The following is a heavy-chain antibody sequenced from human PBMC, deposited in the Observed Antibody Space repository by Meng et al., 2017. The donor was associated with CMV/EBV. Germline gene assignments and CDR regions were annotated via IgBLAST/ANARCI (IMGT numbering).Heavy chain of an antibody. CDR1: GYTFTYCS. Sequence: ASVKVSCKASGYTFTYCSLHWLQQAPGQGLERMRWITLYNGNTNYAKKFQGRVTMTRDTSISTAYMELSRLRSDDTAVYYCARGYCSSTSCRTGVWFDPWGQGTLVTVSS. V-gene: IGHV1-68*01. CDR3: ARGYCSSTSCRTGVWFDP. CDR2: ITLYNGNT. J-gene: IGHJ5*02. D-gene: IGHD2-2*01.